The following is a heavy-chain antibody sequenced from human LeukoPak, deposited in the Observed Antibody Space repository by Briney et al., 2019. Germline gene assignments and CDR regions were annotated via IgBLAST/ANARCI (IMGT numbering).Heavy chain of an antibody. V-gene: IGHV1-69*01. CDR1: GGTFSSYA. CDR2: IIPIFGTA. J-gene: IGHJ6*02. Sequence: GASVTVSCKASGGTFSSYAISWVRQAPGQGLEWMGGIIPIFGTANYAQKFQGRVTITADESTSTAYMELSSLRSEDTAVYYCARDGYQLLLGPYGMDVWGQGTTVTVSS. D-gene: IGHD2-2*01. CDR3: ARDGYQLLLGPYGMDV.